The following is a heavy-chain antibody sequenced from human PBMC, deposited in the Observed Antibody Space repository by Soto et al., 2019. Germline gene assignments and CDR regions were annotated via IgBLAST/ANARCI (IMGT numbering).Heavy chain of an antibody. J-gene: IGHJ4*02. Sequence: SETLSLTCTVSGVPISSYYWSWIRQPPGKGLEWIGYIYYSGSTNYNPSLKSRVTISVDTSKNQFSLKLSSVTAADTAVYYCAGGGRAEAGPPDYWGQGTLVTVSS. CDR3: AGGGRAEAGPPDY. CDR2: IYYSGST. D-gene: IGHD6-13*01. V-gene: IGHV4-59*01. CDR1: GVPISSYY.